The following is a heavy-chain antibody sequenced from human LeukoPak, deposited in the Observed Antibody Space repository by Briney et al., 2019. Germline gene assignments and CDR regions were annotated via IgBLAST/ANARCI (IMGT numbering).Heavy chain of an antibody. CDR2: ISGSGGTT. CDR1: GFTFSSYA. J-gene: IGHJ4*02. Sequence: HPGGSLRLSCAASGFTFSSYAMSWVRQAPGKGLEWVSAISGSGGTTNYADSVKGRFTISRDNSKNTLYLQMNSLRVEDTAVYYCAKDVTEGAARPDYWGQGTLVIVSS. CDR3: AKDVTEGAARPDY. V-gene: IGHV3-23*01. D-gene: IGHD6-6*01.